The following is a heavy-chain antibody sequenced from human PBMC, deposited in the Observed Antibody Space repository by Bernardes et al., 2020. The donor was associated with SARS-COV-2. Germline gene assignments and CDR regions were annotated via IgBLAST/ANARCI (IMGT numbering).Heavy chain of an antibody. D-gene: IGHD2-2*01. CDR1: GFTFSDHY. CDR2: IRNKADSYTT. V-gene: IGHV3-72*01. J-gene: IGHJ4*02. Sequence: GGSLRLSCAASGFTFSDHYMDWVRQAPGKGLEWVGRIRNKADSYTTEYTASVKGRFTISRDDSKNSLYVQMNSLKTDDTAVYYCDRLDCSSTICYFDYWGQGALVTVSA. CDR3: DRLDCSSTICYFDY.